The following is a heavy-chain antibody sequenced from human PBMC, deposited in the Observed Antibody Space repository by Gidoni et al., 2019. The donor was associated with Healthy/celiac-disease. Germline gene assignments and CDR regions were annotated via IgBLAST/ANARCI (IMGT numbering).Heavy chain of an antibody. V-gene: IGHV3-7*03. CDR3: ARVEGPGVITIFGVVAYFDY. D-gene: IGHD3-3*01. CDR2: IKQDGSEK. CDR1: GFTFSSCG. J-gene: IGHJ4*02. Sequence: EVQLVESGGGLVQPGGSLRLSCAASGFTFSSCGLSWVRQAPGKGLELVANIKQDGSEKYYVDSVKGRFTISRDNAKNSLYLQMNSLRAEDTAVYYCARVEGPGVITIFGVVAYFDYWGQGTLVTVSS.